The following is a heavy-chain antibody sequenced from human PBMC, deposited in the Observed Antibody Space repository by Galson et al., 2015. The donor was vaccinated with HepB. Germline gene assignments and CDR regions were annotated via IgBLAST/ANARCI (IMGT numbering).Heavy chain of an antibody. V-gene: IGHV4-39*01. D-gene: IGHD3-22*01. CDR2: IYYSGST. Sequence: ETLSLTCTVSGGSISSSSYYWGWIRQPPGKGLEWIGSIYYSGSTYYSPSLQSRVTISVDTSKNQFSLKLSSVTAADTAVYYCARQAPYYYDSSGWNPRYYFDYWGQGTLVTVSS. CDR1: GGSISSSSYY. CDR3: ARQAPYYYDSSGWNPRYYFDY. J-gene: IGHJ4*02.